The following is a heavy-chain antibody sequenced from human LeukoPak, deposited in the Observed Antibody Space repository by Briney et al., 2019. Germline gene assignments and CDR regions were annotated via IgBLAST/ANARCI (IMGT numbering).Heavy chain of an antibody. CDR3: AKNNDYGGSYWYFDL. V-gene: IGHV3-66*01. D-gene: IGHD4-23*01. Sequence: PGGSLRLSCAASGFTVSSNYMSWVRQAPGKGLEWVSVIYSGGSTYYADSVKGRFTISRDNSKNTLYLQMNSLRAEDTAVYYCAKNNDYGGSYWYFDLWGRGTLVTVSS. J-gene: IGHJ2*01. CDR2: IYSGGST. CDR1: GFTVSSNY.